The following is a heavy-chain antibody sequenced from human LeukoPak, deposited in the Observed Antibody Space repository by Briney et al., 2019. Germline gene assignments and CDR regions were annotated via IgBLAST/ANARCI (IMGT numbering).Heavy chain of an antibody. CDR2: ISYDGSNK. J-gene: IGHJ4*02. V-gene: IGHV3-30*04. CDR1: GFTFSSYA. D-gene: IGHD6-19*01. CDR3: ARERYSSGWYSVDY. Sequence: GWSLRLSCAASGFTFSSYAMHWVRQAPGKGLEWVAVISYDGSNKYYADSVKGRFTISRDNSKNTLYLQMNSLRAEDTAVYYCARERYSSGWYSVDYWGQGTLVTVSS.